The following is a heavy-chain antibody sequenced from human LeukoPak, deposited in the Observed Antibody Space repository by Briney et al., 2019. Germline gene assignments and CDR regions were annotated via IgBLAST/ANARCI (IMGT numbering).Heavy chain of an antibody. V-gene: IGHV4-39*01. CDR1: GGSISSSSYY. D-gene: IGHD6-13*01. J-gene: IGHJ4*02. Sequence: PSETLSLTCTVSGGSISSSSYYWGWIRQPPGKGLEWIGSIYYSGSTYYNPSLKSRVTISVDTSKNQFSLKLSSVTAADTAVYYCARLIVAAAVDYWGQGPLVTVSS. CDR2: IYYSGST. CDR3: ARLIVAAAVDY.